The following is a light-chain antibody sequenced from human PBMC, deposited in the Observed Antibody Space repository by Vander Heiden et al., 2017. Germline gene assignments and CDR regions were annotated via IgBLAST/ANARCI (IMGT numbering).Light chain of an antibody. V-gene: IGLV1-47*01. CDR3: AAWDDSLSGWV. CDR1: SSNIGSNY. J-gene: IGLJ3*02. CDR2: RNN. Sequence: QSVLTQPPSASGTPGPRVTISCSGSSSNIGSNYVYWYQQLPGTAPKLLIYRNNQRPSGVPDRFSGSKSGNSASLAISGLRSEDEADYYCAAWDDSLSGWVFGGGTKLTVL.